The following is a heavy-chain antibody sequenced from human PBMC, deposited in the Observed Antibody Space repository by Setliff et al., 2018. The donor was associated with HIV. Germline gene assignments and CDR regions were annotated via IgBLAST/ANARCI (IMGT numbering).Heavy chain of an antibody. CDR3: AREYCSSTSCYPYDY. Sequence: SETLSLTCAVSGYSISSGYYWGWIRQPPGKGLEWIGSIYHSGSTYYNPSLKSRVTISVGTSKNQFSLKLSSVTAADTAVYYCAREYCSSTSCYPYDYWGQGTLVTVSS. CDR2: IYHSGST. J-gene: IGHJ4*02. D-gene: IGHD2-2*01. V-gene: IGHV4-38-2*02. CDR1: GYSISSGYY.